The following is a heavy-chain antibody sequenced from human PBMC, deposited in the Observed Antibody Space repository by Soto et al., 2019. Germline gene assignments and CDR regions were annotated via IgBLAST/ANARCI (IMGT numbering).Heavy chain of an antibody. Sequence: SETLSLTCTVSGGSISSGGYYWSWIRQHPGKGLEWIGYIYYSGSTYYNPSLKSRVTISVDTSKNQFSLKLSSVTAADTAVYYCASLLYSSGWYYYYGMDVWDQGTTVTVSS. D-gene: IGHD6-19*01. CDR3: ASLLYSSGWYYYYGMDV. V-gene: IGHV4-31*03. CDR2: IYYSGST. CDR1: GGSISSGGYY. J-gene: IGHJ6*02.